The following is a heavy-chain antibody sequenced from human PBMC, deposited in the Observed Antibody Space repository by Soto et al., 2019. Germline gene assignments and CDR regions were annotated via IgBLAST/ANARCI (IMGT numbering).Heavy chain of an antibody. J-gene: IGHJ4*02. D-gene: IGHD1-1*01. Sequence: PSETLSLTCVVSGYSISSAYYWGWIRQPPGKGLEWLGSVYHSGTTYYNSSLKSRVTISLDTSKNHFSLELRSVTAADSAVYYCERSGTTTPPFTEKWGQGTLVTVSS. CDR1: GYSISSAYY. CDR3: ERSGTTTPPFTEK. V-gene: IGHV4-38-2*01. CDR2: VYHSGTT.